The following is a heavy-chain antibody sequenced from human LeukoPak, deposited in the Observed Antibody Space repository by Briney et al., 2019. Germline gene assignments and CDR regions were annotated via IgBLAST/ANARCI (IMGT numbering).Heavy chain of an antibody. Sequence: SVKVSCKASGGTFSSYAISWVRQAPGQGLEWLGRIIPILGIANYAQKFQGRVTITADKSTSTAYMELSSLRSEDTAVYYCARNDILTGYPTNWFDPWGQGTLVTVSS. J-gene: IGHJ5*02. D-gene: IGHD3-9*01. CDR2: IIPILGIA. CDR3: ARNDILTGYPTNWFDP. CDR1: GGTFSSYA. V-gene: IGHV1-69*04.